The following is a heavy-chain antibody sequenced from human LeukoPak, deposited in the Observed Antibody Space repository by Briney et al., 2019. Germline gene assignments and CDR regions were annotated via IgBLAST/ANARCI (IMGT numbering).Heavy chain of an antibody. D-gene: IGHD4-11*01. CDR1: GGSFSGYY. J-gene: IGHJ4*02. V-gene: IGHV4-34*01. CDR2: INHSGST. CDR3: ARVGGNSNYVWRDRAIDY. Sequence: SETLSLTCAVYGGSFSGYYWSWIRQPPGKGLEWIGEINHSGSTNYNPSLKSRVTISVDTSKNQFSLKLSSVTAADTAVYYCARVGGNSNYVWRDRAIDYSGQGTLVTVSS.